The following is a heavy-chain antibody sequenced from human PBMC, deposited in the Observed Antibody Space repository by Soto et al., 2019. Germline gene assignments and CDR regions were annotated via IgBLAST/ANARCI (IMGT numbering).Heavy chain of an antibody. CDR1: GFTFSSYA. CDR3: ARSDILTGYYSLYYYYGMDV. D-gene: IGHD3-9*01. V-gene: IGHV3-23*01. J-gene: IGHJ6*02. Sequence: GGSLRLSCAASGFTFSSYAMSWVRQAPGKGLEWVSAISGSGGSTYYADSVKGRFTISRDNSKNTLYLQMNSLRAEDTAVYYCARSDILTGYYSLYYYYGMDVWGQGTTVTVSS. CDR2: ISGSGGST.